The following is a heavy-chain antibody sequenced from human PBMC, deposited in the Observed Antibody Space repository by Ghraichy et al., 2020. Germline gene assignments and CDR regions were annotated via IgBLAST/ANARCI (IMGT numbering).Heavy chain of an antibody. CDR3: TSRGISVRDEWGSLDY. J-gene: IGHJ4*02. CDR2: IGGSGAQT. Sequence: GGSLRLSCAASGFTFSSHAMTWVRQPPGKGLEWVAAIGGSGAQTFYADSVRGRFTISRDNSKDTLYVHMNNLRAEDTAVYYCTSRGISVRDEWGSLDYWGQGNLVTVSS. CDR1: GFTFSSHA. D-gene: IGHD1-26*01. V-gene: IGHV3-23*01.